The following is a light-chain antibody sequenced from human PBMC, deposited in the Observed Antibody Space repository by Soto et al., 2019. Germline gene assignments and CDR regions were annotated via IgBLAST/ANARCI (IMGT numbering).Light chain of an antibody. CDR1: SSDVGGYNY. CDR2: DVN. Sequence: QSVLTQPASVSGSPGQSITISCTGTSSDVGGYNYVSWYQQHPGKAPNLIIFDVNNRPSGVSNRFSGSKSGNSASLTLSGLQAEDEADSYYSSYTGTNTPVVFGGGTKLTVL. V-gene: IGLV2-14*01. J-gene: IGLJ2*01. CDR3: SSYTGTNTPVV.